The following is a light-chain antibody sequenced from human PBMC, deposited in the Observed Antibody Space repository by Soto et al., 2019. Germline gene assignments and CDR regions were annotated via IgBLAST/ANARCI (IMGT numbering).Light chain of an antibody. CDR3: QQYNNWPPLT. CDR1: QSVLSSSNNKNY. V-gene: IGKV4-1*01. J-gene: IGKJ1*01. Sequence: DIVLTQSPDSLAVSPGERATINCKSSQSVLSSSNNKNYLAWHQQKPRQPPKLLIYWASTRESGVPDRFSGSGSGTDFTLTIASLQAEDVAVYYCQQYNNWPPLTFGQGTKVEIK. CDR2: WAS.